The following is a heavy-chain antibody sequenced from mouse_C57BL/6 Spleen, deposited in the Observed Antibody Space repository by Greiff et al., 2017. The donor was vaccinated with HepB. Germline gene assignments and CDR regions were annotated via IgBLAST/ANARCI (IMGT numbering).Heavy chain of an antibody. Sequence: EVQGVESGGDLVKPGGSLKLSCAASGFTFSSYGMSWVRQTPDKRLEWVATISSGGSYTYYPDSVKGRFTISRDNAKNTLYLQMSSLKSEDTAMYYCARHPLYDYDGVYAMDYWGQGTSVTVSS. D-gene: IGHD2-4*01. CDR1: GFTFSSYG. CDR2: ISSGGSYT. J-gene: IGHJ4*01. V-gene: IGHV5-6*01. CDR3: ARHPLYDYDGVYAMDY.